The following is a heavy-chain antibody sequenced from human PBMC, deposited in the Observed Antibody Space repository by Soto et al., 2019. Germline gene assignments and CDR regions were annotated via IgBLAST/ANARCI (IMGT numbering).Heavy chain of an antibody. Sequence: ASVKVSCKASGYTFTSYDINWVRQATGQGLEWMGWMNPNSGNTGYAQKFQGRVTMTRNTSISTAYMELSSLRSEDTAVYYCARGIFVTMVRGDDAFDIWGQGTMVTVSS. CDR3: ARGIFVTMVRGDDAFDI. D-gene: IGHD3-10*01. V-gene: IGHV1-8*01. CDR2: MNPNSGNT. J-gene: IGHJ3*02. CDR1: GYTFTSYD.